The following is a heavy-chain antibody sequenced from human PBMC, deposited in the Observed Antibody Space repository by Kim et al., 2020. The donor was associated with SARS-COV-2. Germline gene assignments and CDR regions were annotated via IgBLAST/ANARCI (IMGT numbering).Heavy chain of an antibody. D-gene: IGHD6-13*01. CDR3: ARDQSAGYSSSWNDY. Sequence: ADSVKGRFTISRDNSKNTLYLQMNSRRAEDTAVYYGARDQSAGYSSSWNDYWGQGTLVTVSS. J-gene: IGHJ4*02. V-gene: IGHV3-30*07.